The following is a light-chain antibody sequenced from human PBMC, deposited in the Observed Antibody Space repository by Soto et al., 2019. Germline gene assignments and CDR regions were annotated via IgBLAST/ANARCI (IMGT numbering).Light chain of an antibody. J-gene: IGKJ5*01. CDR3: QQYGSSP. Sequence: EIVLTQSPGTLSLSPGERATLSCRASQSVSSNYLAWYQQKPGQAPRLLIYGASSRATGIPDRFSGSGSGTDFTLTISRLEPEDVAVYYCQQYGSSPFGQGTRLEIK. CDR1: QSVSSNY. CDR2: GAS. V-gene: IGKV3-20*01.